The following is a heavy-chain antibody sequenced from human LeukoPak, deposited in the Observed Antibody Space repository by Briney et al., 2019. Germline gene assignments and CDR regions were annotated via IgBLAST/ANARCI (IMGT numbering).Heavy chain of an antibody. D-gene: IGHD4-17*01. J-gene: IGHJ4*02. CDR1: XFTFSHSG. Sequence: PGRSLRLSCVXSXFTFSHSGMRWVRQAPGKGLEWVAIIWFDGSNEYYADSVKGRFTISRDNSRNTLFLQMNSLRAEDTAMYYCARDQGTTMTAIVGGYFDYWGQGTLVTVPS. CDR2: IWFDGSNE. V-gene: IGHV3-33*01. CDR3: ARDQGTTMTAIVGGYFDY.